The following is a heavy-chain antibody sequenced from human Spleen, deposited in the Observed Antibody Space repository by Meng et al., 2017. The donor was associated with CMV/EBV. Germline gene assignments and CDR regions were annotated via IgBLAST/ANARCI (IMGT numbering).Heavy chain of an antibody. CDR1: GFTFSSCA. V-gene: IGHV3-23*03. Sequence: CAASGFTFSSCAMNWVRQAPGKGLEWVSLIYSGGTGTYYADSVKGRFTISRDNSKNTLYLQMNSLRAEDTAIYYCARPTVTTFWDFEYWGQGTLVTVSS. J-gene: IGHJ4*02. D-gene: IGHD4-17*01. CDR2: IYSGGTGT. CDR3: ARPTVTTFWDFEY.